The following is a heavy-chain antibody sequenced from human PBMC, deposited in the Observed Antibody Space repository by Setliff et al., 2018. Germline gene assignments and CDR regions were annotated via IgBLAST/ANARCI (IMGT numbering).Heavy chain of an antibody. CDR2: IYTSGTT. J-gene: IGHJ6*03. Sequence: NPSETLSLTCSVSGGSISSGSYYWTWIRQPAGKGLEWIGHIYTSGTTKYNPSLKSRVTISVDASKNQFFLKLTSVTAADTAVYYCARSNMGNYYDSGRYYYYYYMDVWGKGTTVTVSS. CDR1: GGSISSGSYY. D-gene: IGHD3-10*01. CDR3: ARSNMGNYYDSGRYYYYYYMDV. V-gene: IGHV4-61*09.